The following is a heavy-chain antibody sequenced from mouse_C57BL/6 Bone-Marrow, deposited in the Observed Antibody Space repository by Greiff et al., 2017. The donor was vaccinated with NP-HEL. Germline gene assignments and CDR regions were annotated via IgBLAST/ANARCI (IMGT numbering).Heavy chain of an antibody. Sequence: LQLQESGAELARPGASVKLSCKASGYTFTSYGISWVKQRTGQGLEWIGEIYPRSGNTYYNEKFKGKATLTADKSSSTAYMELRSLTSEDSAVYFCARNETGDWYFDVWGTGTTVTVSS. CDR3: ARNETGDWYFDV. D-gene: IGHD4-1*01. J-gene: IGHJ1*03. CDR2: IYPRSGNT. V-gene: IGHV1-81*01. CDR1: GYTFTSYG.